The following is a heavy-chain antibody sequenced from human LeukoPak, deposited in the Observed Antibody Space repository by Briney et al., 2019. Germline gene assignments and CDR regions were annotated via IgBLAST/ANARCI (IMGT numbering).Heavy chain of an antibody. V-gene: IGHV1-2*02. CDR3: ARDRDYSNTERGFDY. CDR2: INPNSGET. D-gene: IGHD4-11*01. Sequence: ASVKVSCKTSGYTFTDYYIHWVRQAPGQGLEWMGWINPNSGETKSAQKFQGRVTMTGDTSISTACMELRRVTSDDTAVYYCARDRDYSNTERGFDYWGQGTLVTVSS. CDR1: GYTFTDYY. J-gene: IGHJ4*02.